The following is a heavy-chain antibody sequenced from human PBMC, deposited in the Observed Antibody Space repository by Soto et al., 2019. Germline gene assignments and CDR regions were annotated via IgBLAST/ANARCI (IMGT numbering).Heavy chain of an antibody. CDR1: GFTFSSYA. Sequence: GGSLRLSCAASGFTFSSYAMHWVRQAPGKGLEWVAVISYDGSNKYYADSVKGRFTISRDNSKNTLYLQMKSLRAEDTAVYYCARDRIVVVPAAITYYYGMDVWGQGTTVTVSS. D-gene: IGHD2-2*02. J-gene: IGHJ6*02. V-gene: IGHV3-30-3*01. CDR3: ARDRIVVVPAAITYYYGMDV. CDR2: ISYDGSNK.